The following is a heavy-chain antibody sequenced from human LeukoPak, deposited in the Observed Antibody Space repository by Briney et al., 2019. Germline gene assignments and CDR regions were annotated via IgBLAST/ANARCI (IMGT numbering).Heavy chain of an antibody. CDR2: IYHTGCT. J-gene: IGHJ5*02. CDR1: GASISSGNYY. V-gene: IGHV4-39*06. CDR3: AGEYYTGSGFDP. Sequence: SETLSLTCNVSGASISSGNYYWGWIRQSPVKDLEWIGSIYHTGCTYYNPSLTIRLSISIDTSTNQFPLKLRIVTAAATSFYYWAGEYYTGSGFDPWGQGILVTVSS. D-gene: IGHD2-8*02.